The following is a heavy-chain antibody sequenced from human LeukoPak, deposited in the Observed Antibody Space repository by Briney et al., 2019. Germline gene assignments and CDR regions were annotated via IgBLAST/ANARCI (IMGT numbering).Heavy chain of an antibody. CDR1: GFTFDDYA. CDR2: ISWNSGSI. D-gene: IGHD2-15*01. Sequence: GRSLRLSCAASGFTFDDYAMHWVRQAPGKGLEWVSGISWNSGSIGYADSVKGRFTISRDNAKNSLYLQMNSLRAEDTALYYCAKPLGYCSGGSCYPGTAYAFDIWGQGTMVTVSS. J-gene: IGHJ3*02. CDR3: AKPLGYCSGGSCYPGTAYAFDI. V-gene: IGHV3-9*01.